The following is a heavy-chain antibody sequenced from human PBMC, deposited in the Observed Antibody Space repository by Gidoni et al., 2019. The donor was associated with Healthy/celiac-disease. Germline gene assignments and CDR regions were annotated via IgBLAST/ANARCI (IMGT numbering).Heavy chain of an antibody. V-gene: IGHV3-21*01. CDR3: ARVGLKYSSSWYSIY. CDR1: GFTFSSYS. D-gene: IGHD6-13*01. Sequence: EVQLVESGGGLVKPGGSLRLSCAASGFTFSSYSMNWVRQAPGKGLEWVSSISSSSSYIYYADSVKGRFTISRDNAKNSLYLQMNSLRAEDTAVYYCARVGLKYSSSWYSIYWGQGTLVTVSS. J-gene: IGHJ4*02. CDR2: ISSSSSYI.